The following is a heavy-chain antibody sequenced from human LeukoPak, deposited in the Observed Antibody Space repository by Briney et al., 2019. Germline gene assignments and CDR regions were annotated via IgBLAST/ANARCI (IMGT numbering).Heavy chain of an antibody. D-gene: IGHD6-13*01. CDR3: ARDRSSGSGKYYFDY. CDR2: IYYSGNT. V-gene: IGHV4-59*01. J-gene: IGHJ4*02. CDR1: GGFITSSFY. Sequence: SETLSLTCTVSGGFITSSFYWSWIRQSPGKGLEWIGYIYYSGNTYYNPSLKSRVTISVDTSKNQFSLKLSSMTTADTAVYYCARDRSSGSGKYYFDYWGQGTLVTVSS.